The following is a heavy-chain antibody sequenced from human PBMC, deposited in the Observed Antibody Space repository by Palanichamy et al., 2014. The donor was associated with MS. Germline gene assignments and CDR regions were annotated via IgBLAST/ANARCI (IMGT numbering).Heavy chain of an antibody. D-gene: IGHD3-3*01. CDR2: ISYDGSNK. J-gene: IGHJ4*02. CDR1: GFTFSSYA. V-gene: IGHV3-30*04. Sequence: GFTFSSYAMHWVRQAPGKGLEWVAVISYDGSNKYYADSVKGRFTISRDNSKNTLYLQMNSLRAEDTAVYYCARGSYVFWRTWGQGTLVTVSS. CDR3: ARGSYVFWRT.